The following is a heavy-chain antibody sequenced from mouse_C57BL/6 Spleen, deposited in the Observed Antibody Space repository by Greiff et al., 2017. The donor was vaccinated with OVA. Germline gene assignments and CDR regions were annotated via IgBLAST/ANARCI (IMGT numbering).Heavy chain of an antibody. J-gene: IGHJ2*01. D-gene: IGHD2-3*01. CDR2: IDPETGGT. V-gene: IGHV1-15*01. CDR3: TRSGWEDY. CDR1: GYTFTDYE. Sequence: LVESGAELVRPGASVTLSCKASGYTFTDYEMHWVKQTPVHGLEWIGAIDPETGGTAYNQKFKGKAILTADKSSSTAYMELRSLTSEDSAVYYCTRSGWEDYWGQGTTLTVSS.